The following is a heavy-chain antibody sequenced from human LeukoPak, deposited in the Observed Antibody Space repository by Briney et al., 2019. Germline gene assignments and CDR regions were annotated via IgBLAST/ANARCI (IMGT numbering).Heavy chain of an antibody. J-gene: IGHJ6*02. V-gene: IGHV3-74*01. CDR1: GFTFSSYW. D-gene: IGHD6-13*01. CDR3: ARDLRIAAAGTNYYYYGMDV. CDR2: INSDGSST. Sequence: GGSLRLSCAASGFTFSSYWMHWVRQAPGKGLVWVSRINSDGSSTSYADSVKGRFTISRVNAKNTLYLQMNSLRAEDTAVYSCARDLRIAAAGTNYYYYGMDVWGQGTTVTVSS.